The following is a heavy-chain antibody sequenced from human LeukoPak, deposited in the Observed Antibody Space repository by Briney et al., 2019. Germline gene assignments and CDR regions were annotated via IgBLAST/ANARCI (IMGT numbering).Heavy chain of an antibody. CDR1: GYPFTTWE. D-gene: IGHD1-14*01. V-gene: IGHV1-8*01. CDR3: ARGPRNDP. J-gene: IGHJ5*02. Sequence: ASVKVSCKTSGYPFTTWEINWVRQAAGQGLEWMGWVHPNSGNTAYAQKFQGRVTMTRDTSISTAYMELSGLRSDDTAVYFYARGPRNDPWGQGTLVTVSS. CDR2: VHPNSGNT.